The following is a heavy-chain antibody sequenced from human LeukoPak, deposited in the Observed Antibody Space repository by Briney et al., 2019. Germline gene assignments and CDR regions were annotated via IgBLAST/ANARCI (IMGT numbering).Heavy chain of an antibody. J-gene: IGHJ4*02. CDR1: GFTFSSYA. CDR3: ARRNHYDSKDIDY. D-gene: IGHD3-22*01. V-gene: IGHV3-30*04. Sequence: GGSLRLSCAASGFTFSSYAVHWVRQAPGKGLEWVAVISYDGSNKYYADSVKARFTISRDNSKNTLYLQMNSLRAEDTAVYYCARRNHYDSKDIDYWGQGTLVTVSS. CDR2: ISYDGSNK.